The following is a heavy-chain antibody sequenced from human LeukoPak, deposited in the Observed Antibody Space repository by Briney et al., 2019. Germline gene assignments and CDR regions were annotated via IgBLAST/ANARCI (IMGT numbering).Heavy chain of an antibody. CDR2: INHSGST. Sequence: SETLSLTCTVSGGSISSYYWSWIRQPPGKGLEWIGEINHSGSTNYNPSLKSRVTISVDTSKNQFSLKLSSVTAADTAVYYCARDSPYDYVWGSYRWVVDYWGQGTLVTVSS. CDR3: ARDSPYDYVWGSYRWVVDY. D-gene: IGHD3-16*02. J-gene: IGHJ4*02. CDR1: GGSISSYY. V-gene: IGHV4-34*01.